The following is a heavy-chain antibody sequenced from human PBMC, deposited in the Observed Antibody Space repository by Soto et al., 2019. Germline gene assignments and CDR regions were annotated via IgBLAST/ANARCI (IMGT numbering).Heavy chain of an antibody. Sequence: EVQLVESGGGLVQPGGSLKLFCAASGFTFSDSAMHWVRQASGKGLEWVGRIRSKVNTYATAYAASVKGRFTISRDDSMNTAYLQMNSLKTEDPAVYYCTRRRDWTAMDPLDYWGQGTLVTVSS. V-gene: IGHV3-73*02. CDR2: IRSKVNTYAT. CDR3: TRRRDWTAMDPLDY. CDR1: GFTFSDSA. D-gene: IGHD5-18*01. J-gene: IGHJ4*02.